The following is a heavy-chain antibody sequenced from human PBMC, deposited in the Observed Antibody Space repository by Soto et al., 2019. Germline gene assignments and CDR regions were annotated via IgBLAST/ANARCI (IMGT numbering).Heavy chain of an antibody. V-gene: IGHV4-39*02. CDR1: GDSINSTSYY. CDR2: IFYSGST. Sequence: QLQLQESGPGLVKPSETLSLTCNVSGDSINSTSYYWGWIRQPPGKGLEWIGSIFYSGSTYYNPSLKSRVSLSIDTSKNHFSLKLAAVTAADTAVYYCARRRAGMGCFDYWGQGTLVTVSS. CDR3: ARRRAGMGCFDY. J-gene: IGHJ4*02. D-gene: IGHD6-13*01.